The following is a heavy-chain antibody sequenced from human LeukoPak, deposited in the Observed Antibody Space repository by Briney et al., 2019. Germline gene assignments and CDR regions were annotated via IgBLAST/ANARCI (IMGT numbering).Heavy chain of an antibody. CDR2: IYYSGTT. J-gene: IGHJ1*01. D-gene: IGHD2-2*01. Sequence: PSETLSLTCTVSGGSISSYYWSWIRQPPGKGLEWIGYIYYSGTTNYNPSLKSRVTISVDTSKNQFSLKLSSVTAADTAVYYCATQLDGLETAEYFQHWGQGTLVTVSS. CDR1: GGSISSYY. V-gene: IGHV4-59*01. CDR3: ATQLDGLETAEYFQH.